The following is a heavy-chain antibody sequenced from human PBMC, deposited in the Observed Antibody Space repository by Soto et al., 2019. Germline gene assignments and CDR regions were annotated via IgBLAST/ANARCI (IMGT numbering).Heavy chain of an antibody. J-gene: IGHJ4*02. CDR2: IYPGDSDT. V-gene: IGHV5-51*01. D-gene: IGHD3-9*01. Sequence: PGESLKISCKGSGYSFTSYWIGWVRQMPGKGLEWMGIIYPGDSDTRYSPSFQGQVTISADKSISTAYLQWSSLKASDTAMYYCARYITHFHILTSHFDYWGQGTLVTVSS. CDR1: GYSFTSYW. CDR3: ARYITHFHILTSHFDY.